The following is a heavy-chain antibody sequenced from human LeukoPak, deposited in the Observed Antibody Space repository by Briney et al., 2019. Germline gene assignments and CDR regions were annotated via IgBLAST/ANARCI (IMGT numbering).Heavy chain of an antibody. V-gene: IGHV1-46*01. Sequence: ASVKVSCKASGYTFTNNYLHWVRQAPGQGLEWMGMIYPRDGSTSYAQNFQGRVTVTRDTSTITVHMELRGLRSEDTAVYYCARDQEGFDYWGQGTVVTVSS. CDR2: IYPRDGST. J-gene: IGHJ4*02. CDR3: ARDQEGFDY. CDR1: GYTFTNNY.